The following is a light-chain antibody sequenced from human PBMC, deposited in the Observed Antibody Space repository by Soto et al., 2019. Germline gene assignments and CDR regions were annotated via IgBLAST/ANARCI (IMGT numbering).Light chain of an antibody. CDR1: NIGSKS. CDR2: DDS. CDR3: QLWDGSSDHPV. V-gene: IGLV3-21*02. Sequence: SSELTQPPSVSVAPGQTARFTCGGTNIGSKSVHWYQQKPGQAPVLVVYDDSDRPSGIPERFSGSNFGDTATLTISGVEAGDEADYYCQLWDGSSDHPVFGGGTKLTVL. J-gene: IGLJ2*01.